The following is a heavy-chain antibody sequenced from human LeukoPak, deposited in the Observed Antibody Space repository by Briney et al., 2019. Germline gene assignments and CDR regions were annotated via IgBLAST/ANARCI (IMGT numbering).Heavy chain of an antibody. CDR1: GFTFSSYG. CDR2: ISYDGSNK. CDR3: AKDDPTSSSLDY. D-gene: IGHD6-13*01. V-gene: IGHV3-30*18. J-gene: IGHJ4*02. Sequence: GGSLRLSCAASGFTFSSYGMHWVRQAPGKGLEWVAVISYDGSNKYYADSVKGRFTISRDNSKNTLYLQMNSLRAEDTAVYYCAKDDPTSSSLDYWGQGTLVTVSS.